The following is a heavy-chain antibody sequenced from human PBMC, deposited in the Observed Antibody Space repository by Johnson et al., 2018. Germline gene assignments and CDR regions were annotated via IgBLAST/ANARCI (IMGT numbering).Heavy chain of an antibody. J-gene: IGHJ6*02. Sequence: QVQLVETGAEVKKXGASXKVXCKASGYTFTTYTMHWVRQAPGQRLEWMGIINPSGGSTSYAQKFQGRVPMTRDMSTSTAYMELSSLRPEDTAGYYCAAGRLYYYDSSGYSVWGQGTTVTVSS. V-gene: IGHV1-46*01. CDR1: GYTFTTYT. CDR2: INPSGGST. D-gene: IGHD3-22*01. CDR3: AAGRLYYYDSSGYSV.